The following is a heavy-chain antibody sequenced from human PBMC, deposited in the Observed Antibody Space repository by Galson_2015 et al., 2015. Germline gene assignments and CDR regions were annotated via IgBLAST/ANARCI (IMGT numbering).Heavy chain of an antibody. CDR3: AKDWVSANGLFDPFDI. Sequence: SLRLSCAASGFTFSNYAMSWVRQAPGKGLEWVSSMHGRGGGTYYTDSVRGRFTISRDNSKNTLYLQMSSLRAEDTAVYYCAKDWVSANGLFDPFDIWGQGTMVTVSS. D-gene: IGHD3-16*01. J-gene: IGHJ3*02. V-gene: IGHV3-23*01. CDR1: GFTFSNYA. CDR2: MHGRGGGT.